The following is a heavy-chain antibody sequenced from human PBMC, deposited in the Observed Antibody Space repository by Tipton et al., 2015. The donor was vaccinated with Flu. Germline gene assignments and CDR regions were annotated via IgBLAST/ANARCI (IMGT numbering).Heavy chain of an antibody. D-gene: IGHD5-24*01. J-gene: IGHJ4*02. CDR2: IYTSGST. Sequence: TLSLTCTVSGGSISSYYWSWIRQPAGKGLEWIGRIYTSGSTNYNASLKSRVTMSVDTSKNQFSLKLSSVTVADTAVYYCVRTKDGYTLSNFVYWGQGTLVTVSS. CDR3: VRTKDGYTLSNFVY. CDR1: GGSISSYY. V-gene: IGHV4-4*07.